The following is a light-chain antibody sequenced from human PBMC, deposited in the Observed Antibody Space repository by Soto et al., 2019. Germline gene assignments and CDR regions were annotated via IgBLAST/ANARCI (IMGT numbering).Light chain of an antibody. CDR2: EVN. Sequence: QSVLTQPPSASGSPGQSVTISCTGTRGDVGGYNYVSWYQQHPGKAPKLMIYEVNKRPSGVPDRFSGSKTGNTASLTVSGLQAEDEADYYCSSYAGSDPYVFGDGTKVTVL. J-gene: IGLJ1*01. V-gene: IGLV2-8*01. CDR3: SSYAGSDPYV. CDR1: RGDVGGYNY.